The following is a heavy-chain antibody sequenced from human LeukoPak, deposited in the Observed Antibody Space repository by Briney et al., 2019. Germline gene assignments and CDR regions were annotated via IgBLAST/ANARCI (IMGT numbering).Heavy chain of an antibody. V-gene: IGHV4-39*07. Sequence: SETLSLTCTVSGGSISSSSYYWGWIRQPPGKGLEWIGSIYYSGNTYYNPSLKSRVTISVDTSKNQFSLKLSSVTAADTAVYYCARGTVVKEAFDIWGQGTMVTVSS. J-gene: IGHJ3*02. CDR3: ARGTVVKEAFDI. CDR1: GGSISSSSYY. D-gene: IGHD2-2*01. CDR2: IYYSGNT.